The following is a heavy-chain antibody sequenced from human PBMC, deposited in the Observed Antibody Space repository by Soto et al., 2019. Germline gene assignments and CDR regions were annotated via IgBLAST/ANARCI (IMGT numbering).Heavy chain of an antibody. CDR1: GGSISSYY. CDR2: IYYSATT. D-gene: IGHD5-18*01. V-gene: IGHV4-59*12. Sequence: PSETLSLTCTVSGGSISSYYWSWIRQPPGKGLEWIGYIYYSATTNYNPSLKSRVTISVDTSKNQFSLKLSSVTAADTAVYYCARGRIQLTSYYYYGMDVRGQGTTVTVSS. J-gene: IGHJ6*02. CDR3: ARGRIQLTSYYYYGMDV.